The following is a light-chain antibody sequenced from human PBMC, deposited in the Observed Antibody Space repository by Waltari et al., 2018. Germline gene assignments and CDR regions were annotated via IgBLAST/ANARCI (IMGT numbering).Light chain of an antibody. CDR1: RNNVGNQG. CDR2: RNN. CDR3: SAWDSDLTVYV. V-gene: IGLV10-54*04. Sequence: QAGLTQPPSVSKGLRQTATLSRTGNRNNVGNQGAAWLQQHQGQPPKLLSYRNNNRPSGISDRFSASRSGNTAFLTISGLQPEDEADYYCSAWDSDLTVYVFGTGTKVTVL. J-gene: IGLJ1*01.